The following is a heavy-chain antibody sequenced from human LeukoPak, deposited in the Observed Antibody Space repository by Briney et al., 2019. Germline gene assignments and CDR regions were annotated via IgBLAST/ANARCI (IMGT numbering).Heavy chain of an antibody. V-gene: IGHV3-66*01. D-gene: IGHD6-6*01. CDR3: ARDRIAARHFDY. Sequence: PGGSLRLSCAASGFTVSSNYMNWVRQARGKGLEWVSVIYSVGSTYYADSVKGRFTISRDNSKNTLYLQMNNLRAEDTAVYYCARDRIAARHFDYWGQGTLVTVSS. J-gene: IGHJ4*02. CDR2: IYSVGST. CDR1: GFTVSSNY.